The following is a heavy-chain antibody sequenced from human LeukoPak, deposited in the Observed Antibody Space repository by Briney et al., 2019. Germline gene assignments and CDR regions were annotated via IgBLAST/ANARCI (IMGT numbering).Heavy chain of an antibody. CDR3: ARGTPAVAGIDY. J-gene: IGHJ4*02. CDR2: LSYDGTDW. Sequence: PGGSLRLSCAASGFTFTTDPMHWVRQTPGKGLEWLGVLSYDGTDWYYADSVRGRFTISRGNSMKTLYLQMNSLTREDTAVYYCARGTPAVAGIDYWGLGTLVTVSS. CDR1: GFTFTTDP. D-gene: IGHD6-19*01. V-gene: IGHV3-30*04.